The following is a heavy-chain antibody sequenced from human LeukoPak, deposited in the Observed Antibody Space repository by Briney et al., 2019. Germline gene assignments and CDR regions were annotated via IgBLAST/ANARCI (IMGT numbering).Heavy chain of an antibody. D-gene: IGHD1-26*01. Sequence: SETLSLTCTVSGGSISSSSYYWGWIRQPPEKGLEWIGEINHSGSTNYNPSLKSRVTISVDTSKNQFSLKLSSVTAADTAVYYCARWAVGATFDYWGQGTLVTVSS. CDR1: GGSISSSSYY. J-gene: IGHJ4*02. V-gene: IGHV4-39*07. CDR2: INHSGST. CDR3: ARWAVGATFDY.